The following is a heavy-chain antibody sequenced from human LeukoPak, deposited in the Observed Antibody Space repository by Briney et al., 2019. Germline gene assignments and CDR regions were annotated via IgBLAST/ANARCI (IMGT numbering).Heavy chain of an antibody. D-gene: IGHD2-2*01. CDR2: IYYSGST. CDR3: ARREATSRWSTFDY. Sequence: SETLSLTCTVSGGSISGSIYYWGWVRQPPGKGLEWIANIYYSGSTYYNPSLRSRVTISVDTSRKQFSLKLSSVTAADTAVYYCARREATSRWSTFDYWGQGTLVTVSS. V-gene: IGHV4-39*01. CDR1: GGSISGSIYY. J-gene: IGHJ4*02.